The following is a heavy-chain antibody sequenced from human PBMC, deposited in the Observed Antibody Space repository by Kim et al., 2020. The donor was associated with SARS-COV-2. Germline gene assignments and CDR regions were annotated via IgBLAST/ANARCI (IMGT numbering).Heavy chain of an antibody. CDR1: GGSFSGYY. Sequence: SETLSLTCAVYGGSFSGYYWSWIRQPPGKGLEWIGEINHSGSTNYNPSLKSRVTISVDTSKNQFSLKLSSVTAADTAVYYCARLTVRGANGYWGQGTLVTVSS. D-gene: IGHD3-10*01. V-gene: IGHV4-34*01. J-gene: IGHJ4*02. CDR2: INHSGST. CDR3: ARLTVRGANGY.